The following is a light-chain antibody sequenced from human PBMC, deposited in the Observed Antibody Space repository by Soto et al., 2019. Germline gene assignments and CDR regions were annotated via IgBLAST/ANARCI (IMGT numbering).Light chain of an antibody. V-gene: IGKV3-11*01. Sequence: EIVLTQSPATLSLSPGERATLSCRASQSVSSYLAWYQQKSGQAPRLLIYDASNRATGIPARFSGSGSGTDFTLTSSSLEPEDFAVYYCQQRSNWPPFGGGTKVEIK. CDR2: DAS. J-gene: IGKJ4*01. CDR3: QQRSNWPP. CDR1: QSVSSY.